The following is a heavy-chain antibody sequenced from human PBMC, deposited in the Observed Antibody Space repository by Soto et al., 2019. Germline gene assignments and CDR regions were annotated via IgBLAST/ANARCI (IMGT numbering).Heavy chain of an antibody. Sequence: GAPVKVSCKAPGYTFTSYYMQWARQAPGQGLEWMGIINPSGGSTSYAQKFQGRVTMTRDTSTSTVYMELSSLRSEDTAVDYCARGGSLYWYFDLWGRGTLVTVS. CDR1: GYTFTSYY. CDR3: ARGGSLYWYFDL. D-gene: IGHD1-26*01. CDR2: INPSGGST. J-gene: IGHJ2*01. V-gene: IGHV1-46*01.